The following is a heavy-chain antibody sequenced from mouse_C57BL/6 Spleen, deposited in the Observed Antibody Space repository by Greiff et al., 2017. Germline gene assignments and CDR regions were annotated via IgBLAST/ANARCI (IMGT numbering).Heavy chain of an antibody. CDR1: GFTFSDYG. Sequence: EVHLVESGGGLVKPGGSLKLSCAASGFTFSDYGMHWVRQAPEKGLEWVAYISSGSSTIYYADTVKGRFTISRDNAKNTLFLQMTSLRSEDTAMYYCAIYHYYAMDYWGQGTSVTVSS. CDR3: AIYHYYAMDY. V-gene: IGHV5-17*01. CDR2: ISSGSSTI. D-gene: IGHD1-1*01. J-gene: IGHJ4*01.